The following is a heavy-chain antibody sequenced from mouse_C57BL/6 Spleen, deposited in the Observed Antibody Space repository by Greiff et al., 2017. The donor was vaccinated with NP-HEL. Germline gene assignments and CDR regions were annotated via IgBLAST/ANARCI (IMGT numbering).Heavy chain of an antibody. J-gene: IGHJ3*01. CDR1: GYAFTNYL. Sequence: QVQLQQSGAELVRPGPSVKVSCKASGYAFTNYLIEWVKQRPGQGLEWIGVINPGSGGTNYNEKFKGKATLTADKSSSTAYMQLSSLTSEDSAVYFCARYLITTVPWFAYWGQGTLVTVSA. D-gene: IGHD1-1*01. V-gene: IGHV1-54*01. CDR3: ARYLITTVPWFAY. CDR2: INPGSGGT.